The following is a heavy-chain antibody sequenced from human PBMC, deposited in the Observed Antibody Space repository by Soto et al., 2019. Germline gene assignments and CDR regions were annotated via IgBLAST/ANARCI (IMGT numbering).Heavy chain of an antibody. CDR2: IVPMINKI. J-gene: IGHJ4*02. V-gene: IGHV1-69*02. D-gene: IGHD1-1*01. CDR1: GDTTSSYT. Sequence: QVQLVQSGAEVARPGSSVRVSCKASGDTTSSYTIGWVRQAPGQGLEWMGNIVPMINKIDYAQRFQGRVSITADKSTRTVYMELNSLRDEDTAVYFCALRTGNWNPLAHWGQGTLVTVSS. CDR3: ALRTGNWNPLAH.